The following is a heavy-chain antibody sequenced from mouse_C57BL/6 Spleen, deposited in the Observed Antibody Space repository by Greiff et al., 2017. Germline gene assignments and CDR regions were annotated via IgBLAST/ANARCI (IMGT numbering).Heavy chain of an antibody. CDR1: GYTFPSYW. CDR3: ARDGTGFAY. D-gene: IGHD4-1*01. J-gene: IGHJ3*01. CDR2: IDPTGGGT. V-gene: IGHV1-72*01. Sequence: QVQLQQPGAELVKPGASVKLSCKASGYTFPSYWMHWVKQRPGRGLAWIGRIDPTGGGTKYNEKFKSKATLTVDKPSSTAYMQLSSLTSEDAAVEYCARDGTGFAYWGQGTLVTVSA.